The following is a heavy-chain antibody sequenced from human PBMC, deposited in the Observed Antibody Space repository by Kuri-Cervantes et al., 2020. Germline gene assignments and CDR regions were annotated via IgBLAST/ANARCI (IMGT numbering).Heavy chain of an antibody. J-gene: IGHJ3*02. D-gene: IGHD2-15*01. CDR1: GGSISSYY. V-gene: IGHV4-34*01. Sequence: SETLSLTCTVSGGSISSYYWSWIRQPPGKGLEWIGEINHSGSTNYNPSLKSRVTISVDTSKNQFSLKLSSVTAADTAVHYCARVSYCSGGSCYHLSYAFDIWGQGTMVTVSS. CDR2: INHSGST. CDR3: ARVSYCSGGSCYHLSYAFDI.